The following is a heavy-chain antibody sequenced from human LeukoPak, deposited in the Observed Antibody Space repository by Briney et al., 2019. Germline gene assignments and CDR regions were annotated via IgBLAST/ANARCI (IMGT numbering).Heavy chain of an antibody. Sequence: ASVKVSCKASGYTFTGYYMHWVRQAPGQGLEWMGWINPNSGDTNYAQKFQGRVTMTRDTSISTAYMELSRLRSDDTAVYYCARDRPVVPAAPSKADLDYWGQGTLVTVSS. CDR1: GYTFTGYY. V-gene: IGHV1-2*02. J-gene: IGHJ4*02. CDR3: ARDRPVVPAAPSKADLDY. CDR2: INPNSGDT. D-gene: IGHD2-2*01.